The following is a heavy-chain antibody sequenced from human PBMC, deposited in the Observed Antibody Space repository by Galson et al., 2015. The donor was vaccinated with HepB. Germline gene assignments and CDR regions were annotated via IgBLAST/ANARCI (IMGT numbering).Heavy chain of an antibody. J-gene: IGHJ4*02. CDR3: ARDLTIAVAGTVSGY. D-gene: IGHD6-19*01. CDR1: GYTFTSYA. Sequence: SVKVSCKASGYTFTSYAMHWVRQAPGQRLEWMGWINAGNGNTEYSQKFQGRVTITRDTSASTAYMELSSLRSEDTAVYYCARDLTIAVAGTVSGYWGQGTLVTVSS. V-gene: IGHV1-3*01. CDR2: INAGNGNT.